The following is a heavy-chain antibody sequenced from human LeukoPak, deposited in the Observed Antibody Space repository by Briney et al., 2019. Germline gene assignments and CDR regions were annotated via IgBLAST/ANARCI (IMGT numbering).Heavy chain of an antibody. Sequence: GGSLRLSCAASGFNFRDAAMTWVRQAPGKGLEWVPLIGSVGDRTYYADSVKGRFTISRDNPENTLSLQMNSLRVEDTAIYYCAKDIQLSTWGLGTMVTVSS. V-gene: IGHV3-23*01. J-gene: IGHJ3*01. CDR2: IGSVGDRT. D-gene: IGHD5-24*01. CDR3: AKDIQLST. CDR1: GFNFRDAA.